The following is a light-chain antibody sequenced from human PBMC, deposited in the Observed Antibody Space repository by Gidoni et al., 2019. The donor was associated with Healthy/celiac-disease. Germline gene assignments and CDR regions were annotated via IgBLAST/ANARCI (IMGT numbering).Light chain of an antibody. CDR2: DAY. CDR1: QSVSSY. Sequence: EIVLTQSPATLSLSPGERATLSCRASQSVSSYLAWYQQKPGQAPRLLIYDAYNRATGIPARFSGSGSGTDFTLTISSLEPEDFAVYYCQQRSNWPSLTFXGXTKVEIK. V-gene: IGKV3-11*01. CDR3: QQRSNWPSLT. J-gene: IGKJ4*01.